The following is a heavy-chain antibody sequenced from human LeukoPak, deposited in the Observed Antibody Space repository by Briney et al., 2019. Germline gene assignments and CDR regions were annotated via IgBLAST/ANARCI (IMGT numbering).Heavy chain of an antibody. D-gene: IGHD3-22*01. V-gene: IGHV3-21*01. CDR3: ARDSYDSSGGSYYFDY. J-gene: IGHJ4*02. CDR1: GFTFSSYS. Sequence: PGGSLRLSCAASGFTFSSYSMNWVRQAPGKGLEWASSISSSSSYIYYADSVKGRFTISRDNAKNSLYLQMNSLRAEDTAVYYCARDSYDSSGGSYYFDYWGQGTLVTVSS. CDR2: ISSSSSYI.